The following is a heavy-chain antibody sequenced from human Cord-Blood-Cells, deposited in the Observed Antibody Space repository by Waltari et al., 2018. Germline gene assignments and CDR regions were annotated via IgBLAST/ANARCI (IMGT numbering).Heavy chain of an antibody. J-gene: IGHJ2*01. Sequence: QVQLVQSGAEVKKPGASVKVSCKASGYTFTGYYMHWVRQAPGQGLEWMGWINPNSGGTTYAQKFQGRVTMTRDTSISTAYMELSRLRSDDTAVYYCAYNWGSWYFDLWGRGTLVTVS. CDR3: AYNWGSWYFDL. V-gene: IGHV1-2*02. CDR2: INPNSGGT. D-gene: IGHD7-27*01. CDR1: GYTFTGYY.